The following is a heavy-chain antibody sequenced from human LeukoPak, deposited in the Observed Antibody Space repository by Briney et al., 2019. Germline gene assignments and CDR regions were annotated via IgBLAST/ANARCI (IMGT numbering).Heavy chain of an antibody. CDR2: MYHSGST. J-gene: IGHJ5*02. Sequence: TPSETLSLTCSVSGYSISSAYYWGWIRQPPGKGLEWIGTMYHSGSTYYNPSLKSRVTISVDTSKNQFSLKLSSVTAADTAVYYCARLSSLLLWFGGLDPWGQGTLVTVSS. CDR3: ARLSSLLLWFGGLDP. V-gene: IGHV4-38-2*02. D-gene: IGHD3-10*01. CDR1: GYSISSAYY.